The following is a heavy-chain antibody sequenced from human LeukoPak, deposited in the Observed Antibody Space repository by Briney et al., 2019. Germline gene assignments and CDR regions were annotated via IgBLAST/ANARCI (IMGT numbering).Heavy chain of an antibody. CDR2: INHSGST. D-gene: IGHD6-19*01. Sequence: SETLSLTCAVYGGSFSGYYWSWIRQPPGKGLEWIGEINHSGSTNYNPSLKSRVTISVDTSKNQFSLKLSSVTAADTAVYYCARRLGSSGCRAWGQGTLVTVSA. V-gene: IGHV4-34*01. J-gene: IGHJ5*02. CDR3: ARRLGSSGCRA. CDR1: GGSFSGYY.